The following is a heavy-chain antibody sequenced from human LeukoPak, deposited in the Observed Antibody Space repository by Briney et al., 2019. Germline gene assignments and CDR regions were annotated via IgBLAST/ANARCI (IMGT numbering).Heavy chain of an antibody. CDR2: ISYDGSNK. CDR1: GFTFSSYA. CDR3: ARDRWKQQLVQDY. J-gene: IGHJ4*02. Sequence: PGGSLRLSCAASGFTFSSYAMHWVRQAPGKGLEWVAVISYDGSNKYYADSVKGRFTISRDNSKHTLYLQMNSLRAEDTAVYYCARDRWKQQLVQDYWGQGTLVTVSS. V-gene: IGHV3-30*04. D-gene: IGHD6-13*01.